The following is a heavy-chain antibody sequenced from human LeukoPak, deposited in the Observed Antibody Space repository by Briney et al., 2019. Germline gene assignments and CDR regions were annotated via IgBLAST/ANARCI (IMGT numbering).Heavy chain of an antibody. J-gene: IGHJ4*02. D-gene: IGHD6-19*01. CDR3: ARESGSASFDY. V-gene: IGHV3-21*01. Sequence: GGSLRLSCAASGFTFSSYSIKWVRQSPGKGLEWVSSISSSSSYIYYADSVKGRFTISRDNAKNSLYLQMNSLRAEDTAVYYCARESGSASFDYWGQGTLVTVSS. CDR2: ISSSSSYI. CDR1: GFTFSSYS.